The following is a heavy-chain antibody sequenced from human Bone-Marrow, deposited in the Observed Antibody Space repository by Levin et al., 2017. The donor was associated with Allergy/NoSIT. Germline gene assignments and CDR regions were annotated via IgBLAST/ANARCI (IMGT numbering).Heavy chain of an antibody. J-gene: IGHJ6*02. CDR1: GFTFTSSA. Sequence: SVKVSCKASGFTFTSSAVQWVRQARGQRLEWIGWIVVGSGNTNYAQKFQERVTITRDMSTSTAYMELSSLRSEDTAVYYCAADRVYSGSYYYYYGMDVWGQGTTVTVSS. CDR2: IVVGSGNT. D-gene: IGHD1-26*01. V-gene: IGHV1-58*01. CDR3: AADRVYSGSYYYYYGMDV.